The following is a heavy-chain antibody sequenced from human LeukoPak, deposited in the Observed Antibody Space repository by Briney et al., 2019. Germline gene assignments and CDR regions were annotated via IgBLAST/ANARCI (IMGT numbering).Heavy chain of an antibody. CDR1: AFTFSDYY. CDR2: ISSSGSTI. D-gene: IGHD3-10*01. J-gene: IGHJ4*02. CDR3: ARGPRYYGSGSYADY. Sequence: GGSLRLSCAASAFTFSDYYMSWIRQAPGKGLEWVSYISSSGSTIYYADSVKGRFTISRDNAKNTLYLQMNSLRAEDTAVYYCARGPRYYGSGSYADYWGQGTLVTVSS. V-gene: IGHV3-11*04.